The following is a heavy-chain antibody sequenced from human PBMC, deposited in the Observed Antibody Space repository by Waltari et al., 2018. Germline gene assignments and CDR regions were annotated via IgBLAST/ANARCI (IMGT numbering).Heavy chain of an antibody. D-gene: IGHD6-13*01. CDR3: ARGIWQQLAHFDS. CDR2: IYFTGST. V-gene: IGHV4-39*01. CDR1: GTSVTTTNHF. Sequence: QLHLQLSGPGLVKPSETLSLTCAVSGTSVTTTNHFWGWIRQPPGKGLEWIGRIYFTGSTDYNPSLKSRVTISIDTSTNQFSLNLRSVTAADTAVYYCARGIWQQLAHFDSWGQGTLVTVSS. J-gene: IGHJ4*02.